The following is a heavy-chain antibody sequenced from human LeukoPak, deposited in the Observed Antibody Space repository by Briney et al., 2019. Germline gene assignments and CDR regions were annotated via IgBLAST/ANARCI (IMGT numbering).Heavy chain of an antibody. CDR2: IYSGGET. D-gene: IGHD1-1*01. CDR1: GFTVRSKY. CDR3: ARAGWNADYGMDV. V-gene: IGHV3-66*01. J-gene: IGHJ6*02. Sequence: GGSLRLSCAASGFTVRSKYMSWVRQAPGKGLEWVSSIYSGGETYYADSVKVRFTISRDNSRNTLSLQMHSPRAEDTAVYYCARAGWNADYGMDVWGQGTTVTVSS.